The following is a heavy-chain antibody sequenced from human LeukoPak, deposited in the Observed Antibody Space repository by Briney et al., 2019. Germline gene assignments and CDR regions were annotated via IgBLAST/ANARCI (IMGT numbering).Heavy chain of an antibody. CDR1: GDSMTNYY. CDR2: IFDSGRN. Sequence: SGTLSLTCIFSGDSMTNYYWNWIRQPPGKGLEWIGYIFDSGRNNYNPSLKSRVTMSVDTSKKQFTLNLTSVTAADTAVYYCARPARYCSSGSCYSDWYFDLWGRGTLVTVSS. D-gene: IGHD2-15*01. CDR3: ARPARYCSSGSCYSDWYFDL. J-gene: IGHJ2*01. V-gene: IGHV4-59*08.